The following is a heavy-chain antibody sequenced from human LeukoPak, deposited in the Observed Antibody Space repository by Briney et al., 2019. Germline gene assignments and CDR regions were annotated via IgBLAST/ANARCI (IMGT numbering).Heavy chain of an antibody. CDR1: GFSLSTSGMC. CDR2: IDWDDDK. V-gene: IGHV2-70*11. D-gene: IGHD3-22*01. Sequence: SGPALVKPTQTLTLTCTFSGFSLSTSGMCVSWIRQPPGKALGWLARIDWDDDKYYSTSLKTRLTISKGTSKNQVVLTMTNMDPVDTATYYCARIHYYDSSGYYPLFDYWGQGTLVTVSS. J-gene: IGHJ4*02. CDR3: ARIHYYDSSGYYPLFDY.